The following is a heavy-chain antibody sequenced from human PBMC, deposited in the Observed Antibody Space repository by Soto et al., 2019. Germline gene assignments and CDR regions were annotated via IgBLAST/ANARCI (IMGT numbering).Heavy chain of an antibody. J-gene: IGHJ4*02. Sequence: GGALRVSCAAWGFMFSTYAVGSVSQAPGKGLEWVSIISGSGDSPYYADSVKGRFTISRDNSRNTLYLQMNSLRAGDSAKYYCAKEGTSGLYYFDYWGQGTLVTVSS. CDR3: AKEGTSGLYYFDY. CDR1: GFMFSTYA. CDR2: ISGSGDSP. V-gene: IGHV3-23*01. D-gene: IGHD6-19*01.